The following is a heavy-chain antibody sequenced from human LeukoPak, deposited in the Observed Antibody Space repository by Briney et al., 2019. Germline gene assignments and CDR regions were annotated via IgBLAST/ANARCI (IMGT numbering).Heavy chain of an antibody. CDR3: ARDAQDSYGSLGFDY. CDR2: ISYDGSNK. CDR1: GFTFSSYA. V-gene: IGHV3-30-3*01. J-gene: IGHJ4*02. Sequence: PGGSLRLSCAASGFTFSSYAMHWVRQAPGKGLEWVAVISYDGSNKYYADSVKGRFTISRDNSKNTLYLQMNSLRAEDTAVYYCARDAQDSYGSLGFDYWGQGTQVTVSS. D-gene: IGHD5-18*01.